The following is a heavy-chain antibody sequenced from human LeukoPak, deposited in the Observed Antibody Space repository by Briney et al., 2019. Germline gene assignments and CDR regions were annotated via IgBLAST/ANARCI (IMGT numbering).Heavy chain of an antibody. Sequence: ASVKVSCKASGGTFISSVINWVRQAPGQGLEYMGWIDTKTGNPTYAQGFTGRFVFSLDTSVSTAYLQISSLKAEDTAVYYCAIHPSDSSGYFSYWGQGALVTVSS. J-gene: IGHJ4*02. V-gene: IGHV7-4-1*02. CDR3: AIHPSDSSGYFSY. D-gene: IGHD3-22*01. CDR2: IDTKTGNP. CDR1: GGTFISSV.